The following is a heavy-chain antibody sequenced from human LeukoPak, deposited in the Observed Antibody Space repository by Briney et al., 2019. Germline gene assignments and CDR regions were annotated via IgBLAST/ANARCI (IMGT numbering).Heavy chain of an antibody. D-gene: IGHD2-8*01. J-gene: IGHJ4*02. Sequence: AGGSLRLSCAASGFTFSSYGMHWVRQAPGKGLEWVAVIWYDGSNKYYADSVKGRFTISRDNSKNTLYLQMNSLRAEDTAVYYCARDPDLGYCTNGVCYYFDYWGQGTLVTVSS. CDR3: ARDPDLGYCTNGVCYYFDY. CDR1: GFTFSSYG. V-gene: IGHV3-33*01. CDR2: IWYDGSNK.